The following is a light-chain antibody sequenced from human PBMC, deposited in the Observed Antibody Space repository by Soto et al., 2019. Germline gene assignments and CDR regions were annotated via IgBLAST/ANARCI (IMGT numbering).Light chain of an antibody. Sequence: DIQMTQSPSTLPASVGDRVTITCRASQSISNWLAWYHKKPGTAPKVLIYHASNLQSGVPSRFSGSGSGTEFNLTISSLETEDFAVYECQQRSNWPRTFGQGTKGDIK. V-gene: IGKV1-5*01. CDR3: QQRSNWPRT. CDR1: QSISNW. CDR2: HAS. J-gene: IGKJ1*01.